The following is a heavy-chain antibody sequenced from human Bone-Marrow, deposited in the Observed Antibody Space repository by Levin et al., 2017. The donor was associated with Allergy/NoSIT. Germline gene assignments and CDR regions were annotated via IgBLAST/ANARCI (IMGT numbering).Heavy chain of an antibody. V-gene: IGHV3-33*01. CDR2: TWGGGNDK. CDR1: GFTFMSYS. Sequence: PGGSLRLSCVASGFTFMSYSIHWVRQAPGKGPEWVAVTWGGGNDKYADSVKGRFTVSRDDSKNTFYLQMDSLRPDDTAVYYCARENSPTATRSFDFWGQGTLVTVSS. CDR3: ARENSPTATRSFDF. J-gene: IGHJ3*01. D-gene: IGHD2-21*02.